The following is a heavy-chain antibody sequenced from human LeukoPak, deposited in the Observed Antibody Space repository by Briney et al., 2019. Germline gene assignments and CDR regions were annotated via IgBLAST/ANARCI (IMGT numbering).Heavy chain of an antibody. CDR1: GGSISSSSYY. CDR2: IYYSGST. Sequence: SETLSLTCTVSGGSISSSSYYWGWVRQPPGKGLEWIGNIYYSGSTYYNPSLKSRVTISVDTSKNQFSLKLSSVTAADTAVYYCARDTYYDSSGSYYYGFEYWGQGTLVTVSS. V-gene: IGHV4-39*07. D-gene: IGHD3-22*01. J-gene: IGHJ4*02. CDR3: ARDTYYDSSGSYYYGFEY.